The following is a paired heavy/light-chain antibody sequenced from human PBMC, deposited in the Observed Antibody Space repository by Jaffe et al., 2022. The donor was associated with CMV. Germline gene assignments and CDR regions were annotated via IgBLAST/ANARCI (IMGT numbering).Light chain of an antibody. CDR3: QQYNSYAYT. J-gene: IGKJ2*01. Sequence: DIQMTQSPSTLSASVGDRVTITCRASQSISSWLAWYQQKPGNAPKLLISKATSLESGVPSRFSGSGSGTEFTLTISSLQPDDFATYYCQQYNSYAYTFGQGTKLEI. CDR1: QSISSW. CDR2: KAT. V-gene: IGKV1-5*03.
Heavy chain of an antibody. CDR3: AKEGRLFGGSPPRD. V-gene: IGHV3-23*04. Sequence: EGQLVESGGGFVQPGGSLRLSCVASGFTFSNYAMSWVRQAPGKGLEWVSEISTGGGSTYYADSVKGRFIISRDNSKNTLYLQMNSLRTEDTALYYCAKEGRLFGGSPPRDWGQGTLVTVSS. J-gene: IGHJ4*02. CDR1: GFTFSNYA. CDR2: ISTGGGST. D-gene: IGHD3-16*01.